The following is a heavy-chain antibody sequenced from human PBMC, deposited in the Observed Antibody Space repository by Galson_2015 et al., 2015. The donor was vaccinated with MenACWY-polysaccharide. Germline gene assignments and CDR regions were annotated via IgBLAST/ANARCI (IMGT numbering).Heavy chain of an antibody. J-gene: IGHJ5*02. Sequence: ETLSLPCTVSGGSLSSYYWSWIRPPAGKGLEWIGRIYTSGSTNYNPSLKSRVTMSVDTSKNQFSLKLSSVTAADTAVYYCARDYSWGWFDPWGQGTLVTVSS. V-gene: IGHV4-4*07. D-gene: IGHD5-18*01. CDR1: GGSLSSYY. CDR2: IYTSGST. CDR3: ARDYSWGWFDP.